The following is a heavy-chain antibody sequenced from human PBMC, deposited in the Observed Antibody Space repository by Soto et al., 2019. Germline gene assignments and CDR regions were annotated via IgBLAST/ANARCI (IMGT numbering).Heavy chain of an antibody. D-gene: IGHD6-19*01. CDR2: ISGSSSDT. V-gene: IGHV3-11*03. J-gene: IGHJ3*02. CDR3: AQTANGWFSAFDI. Sequence: GRSLTLYRAACRFSISRYYTNQIRQAPGRGLEWVSYISGSSSDTHYADSVKGRFTFSRDNSKNTLYLQMNSLRAEDTAVYYCAQTANGWFSAFDIWGQGTVVTVSS. CDR1: RFSISRYY.